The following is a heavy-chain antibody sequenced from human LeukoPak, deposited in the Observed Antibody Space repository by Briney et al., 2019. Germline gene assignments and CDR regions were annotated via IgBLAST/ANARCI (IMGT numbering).Heavy chain of an antibody. V-gene: IGHV3-23*01. CDR1: GFTFSSYA. CDR2: ISGSGGST. Sequence: PGGSLRLSCAASGFTFSSYAMSWVRQAPGKGLEWVSAISGSGGSTYYADSVKGRFTISRDNSKNTLYLQMNSLRAEDTAVYYCAKDRTMGITGTTGLDYWGQGTLVTVSS. D-gene: IGHD1-20*01. J-gene: IGHJ4*02. CDR3: AKDRTMGITGTTGLDY.